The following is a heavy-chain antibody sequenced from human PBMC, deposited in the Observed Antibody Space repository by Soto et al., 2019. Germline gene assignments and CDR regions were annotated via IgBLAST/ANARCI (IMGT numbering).Heavy chain of an antibody. CDR3: ARMESFGSLNWFDT. CDR2: MNPGSGDT. D-gene: IGHD3-10*01. CDR1: GYSFTNND. J-gene: IGHJ5*02. Sequence: GASVKVSCKASGYSFTNNDVSWFRQATGQGLEWMGWMNPGSGDTGYAQRFQGRVTMTRDISIATAYMELSSLISDDTAIYYCARMESFGSLNWFDTWGQGTLVTVSS. V-gene: IGHV1-8*01.